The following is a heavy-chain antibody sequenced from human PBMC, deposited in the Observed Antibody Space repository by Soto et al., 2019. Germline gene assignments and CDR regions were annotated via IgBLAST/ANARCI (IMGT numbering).Heavy chain of an antibody. CDR1: GFPVSSYG. CDR3: AQGGGEFEH. D-gene: IGHD3-16*01. V-gene: IGHV3-30*18. J-gene: IGHJ5*02. CDR2: ISYYVSNK. Sequence: WGSRRLSCAASGFPVSSYGMHWVRQAPGKGLEWVAVISYYVSNKYYADSVKGRFTISRDNPKNTLYLQMNSLRAEDTAVYYWAQGGGEFEHWGKGNLVTVSS.